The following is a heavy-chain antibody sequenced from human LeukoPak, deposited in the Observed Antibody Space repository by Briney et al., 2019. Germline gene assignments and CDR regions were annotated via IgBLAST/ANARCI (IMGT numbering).Heavy chain of an antibody. J-gene: IGHJ4*02. Sequence: SETLSLTCTVSGGSISSYYWSWIREPAGKGLECIGRIYTSGSTNYNPSLKSRVTMSVDTSKNQFSLKLSSVTAADTAVYYCARGGYYGSSGYYRPPYPFDYWGQGPLVTVSS. D-gene: IGHD3-22*01. V-gene: IGHV4-4*07. CDR1: GGSISSYY. CDR2: IYTSGST. CDR3: ARGGYYGSSGYYRPPYPFDY.